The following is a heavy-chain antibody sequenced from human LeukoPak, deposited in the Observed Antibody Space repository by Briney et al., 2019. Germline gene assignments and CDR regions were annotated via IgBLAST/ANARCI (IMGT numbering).Heavy chain of an antibody. D-gene: IGHD2-15*01. CDR3: AKVVDSDF. CDR1: GFTFSDHY. Sequence: GGSLRLSCAASGFTFSDHYMSWIRQAPGRGLEWVSYISNSGNTIYYADSVKGRFTISRDNSKSTLYLQMNSLRAEDTAVYYCAKVVDSDFWGQGTLVTVSS. V-gene: IGHV3-11*01. CDR2: ISNSGNTI. J-gene: IGHJ4*02.